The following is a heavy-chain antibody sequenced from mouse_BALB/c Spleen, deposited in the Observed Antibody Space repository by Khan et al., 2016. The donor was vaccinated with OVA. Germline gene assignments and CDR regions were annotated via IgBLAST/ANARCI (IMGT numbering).Heavy chain of an antibody. CDR1: GYTFTTYW. J-gene: IGHJ2*01. CDR2: INPTSGYT. V-gene: IGHV1-7*01. Sequence: QVQLKESGAELAKPGASVKMSCKASGYTFTTYWMHWVNQRPGQGLEWFGYINPTSGYTDYDEKFKDRATWSADKSSSTAYMQLSSLTSEDSADYYCTRDRIDYWGQGTTLTVSS. CDR3: TRDRIDY.